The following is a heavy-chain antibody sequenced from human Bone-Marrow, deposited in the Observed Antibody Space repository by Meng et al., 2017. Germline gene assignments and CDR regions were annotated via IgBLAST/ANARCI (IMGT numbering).Heavy chain of an antibody. Sequence: EVQLVDAVGGLTQPGGSLRLSCAASGFTVSSNYMSWVRQAPGKGLEWVSVIYSGGSTYYADSVKGRFTISRDNSKNTLYLQMNSLRAEDTAVYYCARSSSWLKYYFDYWGQGTLVTVSS. CDR2: IYSGGST. V-gene: IGHV3-53*01. CDR1: GFTVSSNY. J-gene: IGHJ4*02. D-gene: IGHD6-13*01. CDR3: ARSSSWLKYYFDY.